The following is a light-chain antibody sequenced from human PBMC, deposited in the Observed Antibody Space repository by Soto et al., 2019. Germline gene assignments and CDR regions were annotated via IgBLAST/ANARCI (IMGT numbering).Light chain of an antibody. CDR3: QQNYSRPVT. Sequence: FAMTQSPSARSASVGGNVTITCRASQTISSYLNRDQHKPGTAPRLLIYYVSRLQSGAPSRFSGSGSGKDFTLTIDSPQPEDTATYYCQQNYSRPVTFGQGTRLEIK. V-gene: IGKV1-39*01. CDR2: YVS. J-gene: IGKJ5*01. CDR1: QTISSY.